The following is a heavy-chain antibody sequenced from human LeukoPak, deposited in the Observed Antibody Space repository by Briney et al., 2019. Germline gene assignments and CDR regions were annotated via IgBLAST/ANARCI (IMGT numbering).Heavy chain of an antibody. J-gene: IGHJ3*02. CDR2: IYYSGST. CDR3: ASQVSYRGGDCYPLRSAFDI. V-gene: IGHV4-31*03. Sequence: PSETLSLTCTVSGGSISSGGYYWSWIRQHPGKGLEWIGYIYYSGSTYYNPSLKGRVTISVDTSKNQFSLKLSSVTAADTAVYYCASQVSYRGGDCYPLRSAFDIWGQGTMVTVSS. CDR1: GGSISSGGYY. D-gene: IGHD2-21*02.